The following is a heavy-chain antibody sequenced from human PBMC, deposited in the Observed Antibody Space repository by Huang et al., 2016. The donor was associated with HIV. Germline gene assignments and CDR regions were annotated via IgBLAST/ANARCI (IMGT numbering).Heavy chain of an antibody. D-gene: IGHD3-3*01. J-gene: IGHJ4*02. Sequence: QVQLVQSGAEVKKPGSSVKVSCKVSGGTFNNAISWWRQAPGQGLEWMGGIIHMLGTPNYARKVQGRVTITADESTSIAYMELSSLRSEDTAVYYCARGAPDLDSHLDHWGQGTLVTVSS. CDR2: IIHMLGTP. CDR1: GGTFNNA. V-gene: IGHV1-69*13. CDR3: ARGAPDLDSHLDH.